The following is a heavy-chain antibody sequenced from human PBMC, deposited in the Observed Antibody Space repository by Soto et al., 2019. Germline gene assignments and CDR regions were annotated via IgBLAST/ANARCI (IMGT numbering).Heavy chain of an antibody. J-gene: IGHJ4*02. CDR1: GFLFSNYG. D-gene: IGHD3-3*01. CDR2: ISYDGSDE. Sequence: QVQLVESGGGVVQPGRFLRLSCAASGFLFSNYGMHWVRQAPGKGLEWVAVISYDGSDEYYADSVKGRFTISRDKSTNTLYLQMNSLRAEDTAVYYCAKAFGIWSGYSDYWGQGTLVTVSS. CDR3: AKAFGIWSGYSDY. V-gene: IGHV3-30*18.